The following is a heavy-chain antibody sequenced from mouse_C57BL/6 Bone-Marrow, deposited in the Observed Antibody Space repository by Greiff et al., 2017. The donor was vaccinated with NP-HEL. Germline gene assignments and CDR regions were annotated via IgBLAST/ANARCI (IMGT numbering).Heavy chain of an antibody. Sequence: QVQLQQPGAELVKPGASVKMSCKASGYTFTSYWITWVKPRPGQGLEWIGDIYPGSGSTNSNETFKSKATLTVDTSSSTAYIQLSSLTSEDSAVYYCAILLRCYYYAMDYWGQGTSVTVSS. CDR3: AILLRCYYYAMDY. CDR2: IYPGSGST. CDR1: GYTFTSYW. J-gene: IGHJ4*01. D-gene: IGHD1-1*01. V-gene: IGHV1-55*01.